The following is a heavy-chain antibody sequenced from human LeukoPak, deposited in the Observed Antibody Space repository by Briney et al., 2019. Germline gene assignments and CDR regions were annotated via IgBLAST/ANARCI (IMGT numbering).Heavy chain of an antibody. J-gene: IGHJ4*02. CDR1: AVSITTDY. CDR3: ARVRPGYDYDPLFDY. D-gene: IGHD5-12*01. V-gene: IGHV4-4*07. Sequence: PAETLSLTCTVSAVSITTDYRSWIRQPAGKGLEWIGHIYTSGTTNYNPSLKSRVTMSVDTSKNQFSLKLSSVTAADTAVYYCARVRPGYDYDPLFDYWGQGTLVTAS. CDR2: IYTSGTT.